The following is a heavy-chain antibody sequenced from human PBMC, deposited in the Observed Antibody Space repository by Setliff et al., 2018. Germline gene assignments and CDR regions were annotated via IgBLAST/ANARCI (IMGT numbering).Heavy chain of an antibody. V-gene: IGHV5-51*01. D-gene: IGHD6-13*01. CDR1: GYSFTSYW. CDR3: ARDQVYGSSWYYYYYGMDV. Sequence: PGESLKISCKGSGYSFTSYWIGWVRQMPGKGLEWMGIIYPGDSDTRYSPSFQGQVTISADKSINTAYLQMNSLKTEDTAVYYCARDQVYGSSWYYYYYGMDVWGQGTTVTVSS. CDR2: IYPGDSDT. J-gene: IGHJ6*02.